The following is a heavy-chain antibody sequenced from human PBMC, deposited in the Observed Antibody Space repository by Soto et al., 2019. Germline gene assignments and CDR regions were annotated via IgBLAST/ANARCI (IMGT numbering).Heavy chain of an antibody. J-gene: IGHJ4*02. V-gene: IGHV4-34*01. CDR1: GGSFSGYY. D-gene: IGHD3-22*01. CDR2: INHSGST. Sequence: SETLSLTCAVYGGSFSGYYWSWIRQPPGKGLEWIGEINHSGSTNYNPSLKSRVTISVDTSKNQFSLKLSSVTAADTAVYYCASLSRGLNYYDSSGYPYYFDYWGQGTLVTVSS. CDR3: ASLSRGLNYYDSSGYPYYFDY.